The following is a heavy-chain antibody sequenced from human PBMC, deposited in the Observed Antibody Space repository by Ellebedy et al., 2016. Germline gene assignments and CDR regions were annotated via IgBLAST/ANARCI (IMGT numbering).Heavy chain of an antibody. CDR1: GYTFTHYG. CDR2: INGYSGNT. V-gene: IGHV1-18*04. CDR3: ARPIVGATGGGDYYYYGMDV. J-gene: IGHJ6*02. Sequence: ASVKVSXKTSGYTFTHYGITWVRQAPGQGLEWMGWINGYSGNTNYAQKFEDRVTMTIDTSTSTVYMELRSLRSDDTAEYYCARPIVGATGGGDYYYYGMDVWGQGTTVIVSS. D-gene: IGHD1-26*01.